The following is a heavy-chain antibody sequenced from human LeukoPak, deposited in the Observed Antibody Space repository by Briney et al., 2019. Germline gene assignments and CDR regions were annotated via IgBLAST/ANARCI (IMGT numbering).Heavy chain of an antibody. Sequence: SETLSLTCAVYGGSFSGYYWSWIRQPPGKGLEWIGEINHSGSTNYNPSLKSRVTISVDTSKNQFSLQLNSVTPEDTAVYYCAREASSGYDYFFDYWGQGTLVTVSS. CDR2: INHSGST. CDR1: GGSFSGYY. CDR3: AREASSGYDYFFDY. J-gene: IGHJ4*02. V-gene: IGHV4-34*01. D-gene: IGHD5-12*01.